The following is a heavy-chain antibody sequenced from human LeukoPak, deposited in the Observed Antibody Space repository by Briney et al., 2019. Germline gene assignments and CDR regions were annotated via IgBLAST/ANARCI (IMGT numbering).Heavy chain of an antibody. CDR1: GFPFSRDS. Sequence: GGSLRLSCAASGFPFSRDSMHWVRQSPGKGLVWLSRISPDGSVTNYADSVKGRFTISRDDAKNTLYLQMNSLRDEDTAVYYCASDVAYKFDYWGQGTLVTFSS. CDR3: ASDVAYKFDY. CDR2: ISPDGSVT. D-gene: IGHD5-24*01. J-gene: IGHJ4*02. V-gene: IGHV3-74*01.